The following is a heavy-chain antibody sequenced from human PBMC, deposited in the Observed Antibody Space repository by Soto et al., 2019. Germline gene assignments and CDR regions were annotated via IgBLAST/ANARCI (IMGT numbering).Heavy chain of an antibody. CDR3: ARETRLRGFGELAGWFDP. V-gene: IGHV1-18*04. Sequence: GPGVKKPGASVKVSCKASGYTFTSFAFSWVRQAPGQGLEWMGWISPYNGNTNYAQKFQGRVTMTTDTSTSTAYMELRSLRSDDTAVYYCARETRLRGFGELAGWFDPWGQGTLVTVSS. D-gene: IGHD3-10*01. CDR2: ISPYNGNT. CDR1: GYTFTSFA. J-gene: IGHJ5*02.